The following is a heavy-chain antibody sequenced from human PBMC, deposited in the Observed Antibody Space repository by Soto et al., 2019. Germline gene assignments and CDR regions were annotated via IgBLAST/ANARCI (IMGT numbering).Heavy chain of an antibody. CDR3: ARIWVHYYDIPSFDY. CDR1: GFSLSNARMG. D-gene: IGHD3-22*01. CDR2: IFSNDEK. Sequence: QVTLKESGPVLVKPTETLTLTCTVSGFSLSNARMGVSWIRQPPGKALEWLAHIFSNDEKSYSTSLKSRLTIXXDXSXNQVVLTMTNMDPVDTATYYCARIWVHYYDIPSFDYWGQGTLVTVSS. V-gene: IGHV2-26*01. J-gene: IGHJ4*02.